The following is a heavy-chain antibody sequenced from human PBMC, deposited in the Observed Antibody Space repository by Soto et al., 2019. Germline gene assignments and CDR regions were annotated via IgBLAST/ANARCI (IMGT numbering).Heavy chain of an antibody. Sequence: SETLSLTRSVSGGSISGYYWSWIWQSPGQGLEWLGFICFTGSTRYNPSRMSRLTIALDKSKRQLSMSLSSVTAADTAVYYCARSVATPGTNIDFWGQGTLVTVSS. V-gene: IGHV4-4*09. CDR3: ARSVATPGTNIDF. CDR2: ICFTGST. D-gene: IGHD6-13*01. CDR1: GGSISGYY. J-gene: IGHJ4*02.